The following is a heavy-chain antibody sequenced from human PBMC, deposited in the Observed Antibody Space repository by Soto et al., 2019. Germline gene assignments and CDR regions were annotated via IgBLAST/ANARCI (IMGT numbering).Heavy chain of an antibody. V-gene: IGHV3-11*01. J-gene: IGHJ4*02. D-gene: IGHD6-19*01. Sequence: QVQLVELGGGLVKPGGSLRLSCAASGFTFSDYYMNWIRQAPGKGLEWVSYISNRGNTIYYADSVKGRFTVSRANTKNSLYLQMDSLRAEDSAVYFCARGGVPYSSGWGIDYWGQGILVNVSS. CDR2: ISNRGNTI. CDR1: GFTFSDYY. CDR3: ARGGVPYSSGWGIDY.